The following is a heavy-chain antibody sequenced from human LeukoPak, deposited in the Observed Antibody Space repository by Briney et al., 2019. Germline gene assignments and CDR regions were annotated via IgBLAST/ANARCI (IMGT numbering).Heavy chain of an antibody. CDR3: ARRWAYDYFDY. V-gene: IGHV4-59*08. CDR2: IYYIGST. Sequence: SETLSLTCAVSGGSISSYYWSWIRQPTGKGLEWIGYIYYIGSTNYNPSLKSRVTISVDTSKNQFSLKLSSVSAADTAVYYCARRWAYDYFDYWGQGTLVTVSS. J-gene: IGHJ4*02. D-gene: IGHD1-26*01. CDR1: GGSISSYY.